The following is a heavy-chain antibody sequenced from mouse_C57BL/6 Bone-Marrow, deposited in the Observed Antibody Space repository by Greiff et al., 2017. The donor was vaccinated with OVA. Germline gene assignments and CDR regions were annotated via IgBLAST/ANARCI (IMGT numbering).Heavy chain of an antibody. CDR1: GYSITSGYY. CDR3: ARDLIAY. J-gene: IGHJ3*01. V-gene: IGHV3-6*01. Sequence: EVQLQESGPGLVKPSQSLSLTCSVTGYSITSGYYWNWIRQFPGNKLEWMGYISYDGSNNYNPSLKNRISITRDTSKNQFFLKLNSVTTEDTATYYCARDLIAYWGKGTLVTVSA. CDR2: ISYDGSN.